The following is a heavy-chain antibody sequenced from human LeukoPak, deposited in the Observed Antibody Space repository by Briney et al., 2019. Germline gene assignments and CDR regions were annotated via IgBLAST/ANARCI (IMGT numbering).Heavy chain of an antibody. Sequence: GGSLRLSCAASGSTFSRSDMIWVRQAPGKGLEWVSIVSASGATTYYADSVRGRFTISRDNSRATLVLQLNGLRAEDTAIYYCVKKGGSWSPRFDAWGQGILVTVSS. D-gene: IGHD6-13*01. CDR2: VSASGATT. CDR1: GSTFSRSD. J-gene: IGHJ5*02. CDR3: VKKGGSWSPRFDA. V-gene: IGHV3-23*01.